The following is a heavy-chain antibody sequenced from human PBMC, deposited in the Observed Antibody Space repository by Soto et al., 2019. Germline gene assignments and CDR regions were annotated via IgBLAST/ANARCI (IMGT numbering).Heavy chain of an antibody. D-gene: IGHD7-27*01. J-gene: IGHJ4*02. V-gene: IGHV3-30-3*01. CDR3: ARDPKTSGGQHWAFNYFDS. CDR2: ISYDGSNK. CDR1: GFTFSSYA. Sequence: GGSLRLSCAASGFTFSSYAMHWVRQAPGKGLDWVAVISYDGSNKFYADSVKGRFTISRDNSKSTLYLQVDSLRPEDAAVYYCARDPKTSGGQHWAFNYFDSWGQGTLVTVSS.